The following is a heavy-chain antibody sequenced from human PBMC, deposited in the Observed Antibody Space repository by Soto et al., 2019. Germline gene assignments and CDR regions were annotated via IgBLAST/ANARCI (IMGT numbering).Heavy chain of an antibody. CDR1: GDSVSKYY. D-gene: IGHD4-17*01. V-gene: IGHV4-4*07. CDR3: ARSPAYGDSANLDT. CDR2: IHSTRSP. Sequence: SETLSLTCTVSGDSVSKYYWNWIRQPAGKGLEWIGRIHSTRSPNYNPSLRSRVTMPVDTSKNQFSLKLNLTSVTAADTAVYYCARSPAYGDSANLDTWGQGTLVTVSS. J-gene: IGHJ5*02.